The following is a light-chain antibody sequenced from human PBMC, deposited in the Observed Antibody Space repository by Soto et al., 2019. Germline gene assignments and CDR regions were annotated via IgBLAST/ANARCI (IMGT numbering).Light chain of an antibody. CDR1: QSISSY. J-gene: IGKJ2*01. Sequence: DIQMTQSPSSLSASVGDRVSITCRASQSISSYLNWYQQKPGKAPNLLIYAASSLQSGVPSRFSGSGSGTDFTLTISSLQLEDFATYYCQQSYTTPYTFGQGTKLEIK. CDR2: AAS. CDR3: QQSYTTPYT. V-gene: IGKV1-39*01.